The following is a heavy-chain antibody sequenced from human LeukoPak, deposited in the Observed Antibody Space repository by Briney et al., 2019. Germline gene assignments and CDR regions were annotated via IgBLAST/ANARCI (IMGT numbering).Heavy chain of an antibody. V-gene: IGHV1-18*01. CDR3: ARGGADFWRGGDAFPFDF. Sequence: ASVKVSCKASGYTFTSYDINWVRQAPGQGLQWMGWISSYYGKTNYAQNFQGRLTMTTDTSTSTAYMELRSPRSDDTAVYYCARGGADFWRGGDAFPFDFWGQGTTVAVSS. J-gene: IGHJ3*01. CDR2: ISSYYGKT. D-gene: IGHD3-3*01. CDR1: GYTFTSYD.